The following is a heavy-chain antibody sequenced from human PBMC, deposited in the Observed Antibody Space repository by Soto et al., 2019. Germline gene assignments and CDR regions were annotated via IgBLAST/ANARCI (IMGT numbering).Heavy chain of an antibody. CDR2: IWYDGSNK. J-gene: IGHJ1*01. D-gene: IGHD1-26*01. CDR1: GFTFSSYG. CDR3: AMELAKGSYSLQL. V-gene: IGHV3-33*01. Sequence: PGGSLRLSCAASGFTFSSYGMHWVRQAPGKGLEWVAVIWYDGSNKYYADSVKGRFTISRDNSKNTLYLQMNSLRAEDTAVYYWAMELAKGSYSLQLWGQGTLVTVSS.